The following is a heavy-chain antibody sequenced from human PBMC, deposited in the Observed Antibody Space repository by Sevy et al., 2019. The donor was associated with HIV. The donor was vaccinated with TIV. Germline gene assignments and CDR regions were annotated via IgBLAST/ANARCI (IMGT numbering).Heavy chain of an antibody. CDR1: GGSISSYH. Sequence: SETLSLTCTVSGGSISSYHWGWIRQPPGKGLGGIGYIFFSGSANYNPSLKSRVTISVDTSKNQFSLKLSSVTAADTAVYYCARDTRIAAAGFDYWGQGTLVTVSS. D-gene: IGHD6-13*01. CDR2: IFFSGSA. CDR3: ARDTRIAAAGFDY. V-gene: IGHV4-59*01. J-gene: IGHJ4*02.